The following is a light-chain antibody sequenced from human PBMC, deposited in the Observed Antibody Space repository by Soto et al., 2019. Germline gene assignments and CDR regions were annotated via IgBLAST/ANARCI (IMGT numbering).Light chain of an antibody. V-gene: IGKV3-20*01. J-gene: IGKJ3*01. Sequence: EIVLTQSPGTLSLSPGERATLSCRASQSVSSSYLAWYPQTPGQAPRLLIYGASSRATGIPDRFSGSGSGTDFTLTISRLEPEDFAVYYCQQYGSSPFTCGPGTKVDIK. CDR3: QQYGSSPFT. CDR1: QSVSSSY. CDR2: GAS.